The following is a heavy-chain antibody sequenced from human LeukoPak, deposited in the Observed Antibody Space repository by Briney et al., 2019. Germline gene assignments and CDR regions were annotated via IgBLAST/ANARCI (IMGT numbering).Heavy chain of an antibody. J-gene: IGHJ3*02. D-gene: IGHD5-24*01. CDR3: ARVQWLPNDAFDI. CDR1: GFTFSSYW. CDR2: IKQDGSEK. V-gene: IGHV3-7*01. Sequence: PGGSLRLSFVASGFTFSSYWMSWVRQAPGKGLEWVANIKQDGSEKYYVDSVKGRFTISRDNAKNSLYLQMNSVRAEDTAVYYCARVQWLPNDAFDIWGQGTMVTVSS.